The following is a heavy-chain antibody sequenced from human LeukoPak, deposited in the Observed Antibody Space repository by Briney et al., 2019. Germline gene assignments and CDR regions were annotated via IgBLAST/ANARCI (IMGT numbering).Heavy chain of an antibody. D-gene: IGHD3-9*01. V-gene: IGHV1-8*01. Sequence: ASVKVSCKSSGYTFTSYDINGVRQATGQGVEWMGWMNTNSGNTGYAQKFQGRVTMTRNTSISTAYMELSSLRSEDTAVYYCARGGSYYDILTGYDYWGQGTPVTVSS. CDR3: ARGGSYYDILTGYDY. J-gene: IGHJ4*02. CDR1: GYTFTSYD. CDR2: MNTNSGNT.